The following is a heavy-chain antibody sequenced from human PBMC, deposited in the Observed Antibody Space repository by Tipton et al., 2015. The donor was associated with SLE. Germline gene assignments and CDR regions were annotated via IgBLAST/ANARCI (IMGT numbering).Heavy chain of an antibody. V-gene: IGHV4-61*01. D-gene: IGHD3-10*01. CDR1: GGSVSSGSYY. J-gene: IGHJ4*02. CDR3: ARSTGLYYYGSGSAPYYFDY. CDR2: IYYSGST. Sequence: TLSLTCTVSGGSVSSGSYYWNWIRQPPGKGLEWIGYIYYSGSTNYNPSLKSRVTISVDTSKNQFSLKLSSVTAADTAVYYCARSTGLYYYGSGSAPYYFDYWGQGTLVTVSS.